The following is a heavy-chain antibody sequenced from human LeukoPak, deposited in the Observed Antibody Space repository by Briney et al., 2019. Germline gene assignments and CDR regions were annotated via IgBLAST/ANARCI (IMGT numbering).Heavy chain of an antibody. CDR1: GYTFTGYY. CDR3: ARGRDGYNLFDY. V-gene: IGHV1-2*02. J-gene: IGHJ4*02. D-gene: IGHD5-24*01. Sequence: ASVKLSCKASGYTFTGYYVHWVRQAPVQGLEWMGWINPHSGGTNYAQKLQGRVTMTRDTSISTAYMDLSSLRSDDTAVYYCARGRDGYNLFDYWGQGNLVTVSS. CDR2: INPHSGGT.